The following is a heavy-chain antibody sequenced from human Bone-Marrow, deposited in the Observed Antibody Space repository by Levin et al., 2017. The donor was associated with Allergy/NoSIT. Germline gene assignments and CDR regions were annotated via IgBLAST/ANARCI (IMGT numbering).Heavy chain of an antibody. CDR3: ARSEYSTRNLFDPLPAGARHVVYYYAMDV. Sequence: GGSLRLSCAASEFMFSRYAMHWVRQTPGKGLEWVALISNDGTEDSFADSVRGRFTISRDNSKNTLFLQMNRLKSEDTAVYYCARSEYSTRNLFDPLPAGARHVVYYYAMDVWGQGTPVTVSS. CDR2: ISNDGTED. J-gene: IGHJ6*02. V-gene: IGHV3-30*04. CDR1: EFMFSRYA. D-gene: IGHD4-11*01.